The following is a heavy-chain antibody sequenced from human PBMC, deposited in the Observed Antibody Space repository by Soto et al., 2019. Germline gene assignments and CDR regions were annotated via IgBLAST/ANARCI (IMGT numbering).Heavy chain of an antibody. CDR1: GYNFKTYW. D-gene: IGHD1-1*01. Sequence: GESLKISCKGSGYNFKTYWICWVRQSPGQSLEWXGXIXXXTXQXXXSXXXXDRISITRDTSASTAYMEFSSLRSEDPAVYYCARGKGMEENYYYYGLDIWGKGTTVTVS. CDR2: IXXXTXQX. J-gene: IGHJ6*04. CDR3: ARGKGMEENYYYYGLDI. V-gene: IGHV1-3*01.